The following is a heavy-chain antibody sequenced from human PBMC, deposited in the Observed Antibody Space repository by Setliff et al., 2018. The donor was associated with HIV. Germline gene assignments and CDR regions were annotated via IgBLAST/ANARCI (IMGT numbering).Heavy chain of an antibody. CDR2: INHSGST. CDR1: GGSFSGYY. V-gene: IGHV4-34*01. D-gene: IGHD3-3*01. J-gene: IGHJ4*02. Sequence: SETLSLTCAVYGGSFSGYYWSWIRQPPGKGLEWIGEINHSGSTNYNPSLRSRVTISVDTSKNQFSLRLSSVAAGDTAVYYCARSIVPVASGYYYFEYWGQGTLVTVSS. CDR3: ARSIVPVASGYYYFEY.